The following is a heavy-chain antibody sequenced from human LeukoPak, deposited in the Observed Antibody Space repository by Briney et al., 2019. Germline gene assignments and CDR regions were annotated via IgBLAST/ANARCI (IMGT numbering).Heavy chain of an antibody. CDR1: GYTFTSYY. CDR2: INPSGGST. Sequence: GASVKVSRKASGYTFTSYYMHWVRQAPGQGLEWMGIINPSGGSTSYAQKFQGRVTMTRDMSTSTVYMELSSLRSEDTAVYYCAREGPTGLYFDYWGQGTLVTVSS. CDR3: AREGPTGLYFDY. V-gene: IGHV1-46*01. D-gene: IGHD1-14*01. J-gene: IGHJ4*02.